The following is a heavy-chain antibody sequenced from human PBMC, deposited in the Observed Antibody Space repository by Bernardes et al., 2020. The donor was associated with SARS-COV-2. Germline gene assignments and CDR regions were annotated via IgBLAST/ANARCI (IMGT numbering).Heavy chain of an antibody. J-gene: IGHJ4*02. CDR2: SRGKGDSYTT. V-gene: IGHV3-72*01. CDR3: ARGAAEVLLASDY. CDR1: GFTFSDHY. Sequence: GGSLRLSCAASGFTFSDHYMDWVRQAPGKGLEWVGRSRGKGDSYTTEYAASVKGRFTISRDDSKNSVYLQMNSLKIEDTAVYFCARGAAEVLLASDYWGQGTLVTVSS. D-gene: IGHD2-8*01.